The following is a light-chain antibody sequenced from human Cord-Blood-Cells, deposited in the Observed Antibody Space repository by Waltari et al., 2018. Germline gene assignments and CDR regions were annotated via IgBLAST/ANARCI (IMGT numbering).Light chain of an antibody. V-gene: IGLV3-10*01. CDR1: ALPQKY. Sequence: SYELTQPPSVSVSPGQTARITCSGDALPQKYAYWYQQKSGQAPVLVIYEDSKRPSGIPERFSGSSSGTMATLTISGAQVEDEADYYCYSTDSSGNHVFGTGTKVTVL. CDR3: YSTDSSGNHV. CDR2: EDS. J-gene: IGLJ1*01.